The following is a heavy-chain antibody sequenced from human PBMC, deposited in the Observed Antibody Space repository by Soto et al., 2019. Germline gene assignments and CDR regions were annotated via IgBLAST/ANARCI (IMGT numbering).Heavy chain of an antibody. J-gene: IGHJ4*02. CDR1: GFTFSSYA. CDR3: AKEGGSGGSCHYFYY. V-gene: IGHV3-23*01. Sequence: EVQLLESGGGLVQPGGSLRLSCAASGFTFSSYAMSWVRQAPGKGLEWVSAISGSGGSTYYADSVKGRFTISIDNSKNALYLQLHSLRAEATAVYYCAKEGGSGGSCHYFYYWGQGTLVTVSS. CDR2: ISGSGGST. D-gene: IGHD2-15*01.